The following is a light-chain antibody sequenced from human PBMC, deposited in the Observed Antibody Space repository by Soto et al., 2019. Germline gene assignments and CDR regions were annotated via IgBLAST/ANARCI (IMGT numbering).Light chain of an antibody. CDR2: DAS. V-gene: IGKV1-5*01. CDR3: QQYNSYPFT. J-gene: IGKJ3*01. CDR1: QSISSW. Sequence: DIQMTQSPSTLSASVGDRVTITCRASQSISSWLAWYQQKPGKAPKLRIYDASSLESGVPSRFSGSGSGTEFTLTISSLQPDEFATYYCQQYNSYPFTFGPGTKVDI.